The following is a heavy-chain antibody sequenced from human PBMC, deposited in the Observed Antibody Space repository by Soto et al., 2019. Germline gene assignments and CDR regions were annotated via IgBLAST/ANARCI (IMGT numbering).Heavy chain of an antibody. CDR3: AKEGIHYYCSVSFYYGMDV. CDR2: IRGDGGST. J-gene: IGHJ6*02. Sequence: GGSLRLSCAASGFTFDDYAMHWVRQAPGKGLEWVSLIRGDGGSTYYADSVKGRFTISRDNSNNSLYLQMNSLRTEDTALYYCAKEGIHYYCSVSFYYGMDVWGQGTTVTVSS. CDR1: GFTFDDYA. V-gene: IGHV3-43*02. D-gene: IGHD3-10*01.